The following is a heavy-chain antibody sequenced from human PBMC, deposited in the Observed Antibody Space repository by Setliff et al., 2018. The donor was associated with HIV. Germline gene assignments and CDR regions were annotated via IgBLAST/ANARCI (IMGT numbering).Heavy chain of an antibody. CDR3: AREGLYSGSQINWFDP. Sequence: KLPETLSLTCTVSGGSISSYYWSWIRQPPGKGLEWIGYIYYRESTNYNPSLKSRVTISVDTSKNQFSLKLSSVTAADTAVYYCAREGLYSGSQINWFDPWGQGTLVTVSS. CDR2: IYYREST. V-gene: IGHV4-59*01. J-gene: IGHJ5*02. CDR1: GGSISSYY. D-gene: IGHD1-26*01.